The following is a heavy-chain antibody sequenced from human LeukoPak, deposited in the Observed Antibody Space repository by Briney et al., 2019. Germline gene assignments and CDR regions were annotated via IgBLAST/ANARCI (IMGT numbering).Heavy chain of an antibody. CDR3: ARDPTTVTTPTYIDY. J-gene: IGHJ4*02. CDR1: GFTFSSYS. V-gene: IGHV3-21*01. Sequence: GGSLRLSCAASGFTFSSYSMNWVRQAPGKGLEWVSSISSRSSYIYCADSVKGRFTISRDNAKNSLYLQMNSLRAEDTAVYYCARDPTTVTTPTYIDYWGQGTLVTVSS. D-gene: IGHD4-17*01. CDR2: ISSRSSYI.